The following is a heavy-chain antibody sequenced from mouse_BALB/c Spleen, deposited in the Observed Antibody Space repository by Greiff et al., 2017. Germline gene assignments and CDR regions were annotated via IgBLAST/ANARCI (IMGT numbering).Heavy chain of an antibody. CDR2: INSNGGST. CDR3: ARSALFAY. V-gene: IGHV5-6-3*01. Sequence: EVQLQESGGGLVQPGGSLKLSCAASGFTFSSYGMSWVRQTPDKRLELVATINSNGGSTYYPDSVKGRFTISRDNAKNTLYLQMSSLKSEDTAMYYCARSALFAYWGQGTLVTVSA. CDR1: GFTFSSYG. J-gene: IGHJ3*01.